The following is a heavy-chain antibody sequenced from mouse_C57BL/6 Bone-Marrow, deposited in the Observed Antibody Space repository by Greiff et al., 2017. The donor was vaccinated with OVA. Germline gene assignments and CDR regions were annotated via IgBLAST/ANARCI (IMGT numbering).Heavy chain of an antibody. CDR1: GYAFSSSW. Sequence: VKLMESGPELVKPGASVKISCKASGYAFSSSWMNWVKQRPGKGLEWIGRIYPGDGDTNYNGKFKGKATLTADKSSSTAYMQLSSLTSEDSAVYFCARKGSDYSNYVDAMDYWGQGTSVTVSS. V-gene: IGHV1-82*01. J-gene: IGHJ4*01. D-gene: IGHD2-5*01. CDR2: IYPGDGDT. CDR3: ARKGSDYSNYVDAMDY.